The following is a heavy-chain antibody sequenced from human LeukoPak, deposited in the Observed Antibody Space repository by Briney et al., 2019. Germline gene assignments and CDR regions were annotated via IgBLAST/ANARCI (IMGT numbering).Heavy chain of an antibody. V-gene: IGHV4-59*01. CDR3: ARDSRSSSWPYYYGIDV. J-gene: IGHJ6*04. CDR2: ISNSGST. CDR1: GGSISYYY. Sequence: SETLSLTCTVSGGSISYYYWSWIRQPPGKGLEWIGYISNSGSTNHNPSLKSQVTISLDTSKTQFSLRLSSVTAADTAVYYCARDSRSSSWPYYYGIDVWGKGTTVTVSS. D-gene: IGHD6-13*01.